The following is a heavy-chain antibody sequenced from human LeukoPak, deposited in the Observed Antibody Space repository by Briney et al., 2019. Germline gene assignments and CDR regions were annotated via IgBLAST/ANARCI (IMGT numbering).Heavy chain of an antibody. V-gene: IGHV1-18*01. CDR2: ISAYNGNT. Sequence: ASVKVSCKASGYTFTSYGISWVRQAPGQGLEWMGWISAYNGNTNYAQKLQGRVTMTTDTSTSTAYMELRSLRSDDTAVYYCAKNGDSERWLQPKFVTHWGQGTLVTVSS. J-gene: IGHJ4*02. CDR1: GYTFTSYG. CDR3: AKNGDSERWLQPKFVTH. D-gene: IGHD5-24*01.